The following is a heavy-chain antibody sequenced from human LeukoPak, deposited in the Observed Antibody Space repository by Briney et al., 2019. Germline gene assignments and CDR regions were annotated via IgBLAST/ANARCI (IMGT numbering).Heavy chain of an antibody. Sequence: PGGSLRLSCAASGFTFSSYAMSWVRRAPGKGLEWVSAISGSGGSTYYADSVKGRFTISRDNSKNTLYLQMNSLRAEDTAVYYCAKWIVVVPAAIPNDAFDIWGQGTMVTVSS. D-gene: IGHD2-2*02. CDR3: AKWIVVVPAAIPNDAFDI. CDR2: ISGSGGST. V-gene: IGHV3-23*01. J-gene: IGHJ3*02. CDR1: GFTFSSYA.